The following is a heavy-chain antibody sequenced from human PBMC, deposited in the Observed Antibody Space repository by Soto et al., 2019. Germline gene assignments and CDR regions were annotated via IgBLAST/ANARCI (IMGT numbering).Heavy chain of an antibody. D-gene: IGHD6-19*01. CDR1: GYSFTSYW. V-gene: IGHV5-51*01. J-gene: IGHJ4*02. CDR3: AKPPAGPLPPGRFDY. Sequence: GESLKISCKGSGYSFTSYWIGWVRQMPGKGLEWMGIIYPGDSDTRYSPSFQGQVTISADKSISTAYLQWSSLKASDTAVYYCAKPPAGPLPPGRFDYWGQGTLVTVSS. CDR2: IYPGDSDT.